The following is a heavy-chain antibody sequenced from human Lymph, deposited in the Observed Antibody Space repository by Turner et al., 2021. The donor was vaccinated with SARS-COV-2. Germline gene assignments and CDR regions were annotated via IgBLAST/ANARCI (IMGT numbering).Heavy chain of an antibody. V-gene: IGHV3-21*01. CDR2: ITFTSSYI. Sequence: EVQLVESGGGLVKPGGSLRTAGAAYGFTFSSYSMNWVRQARGKGLEWVSSITFTSSYIYYADSVKGRFTISRDNAKNSLYLQMNSLRAEDTAVYYCARGPPDFPYYFDYWGQGTLVTVSS. CDR1: GFTFSSYS. CDR3: ARGPPDFPYYFDY. J-gene: IGHJ4*02. D-gene: IGHD2-21*02.